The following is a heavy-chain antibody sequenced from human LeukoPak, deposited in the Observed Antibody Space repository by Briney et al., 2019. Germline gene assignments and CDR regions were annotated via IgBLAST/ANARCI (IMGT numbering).Heavy chain of an antibody. CDR3: ASLSPTDSSSWRDSYYYYGMDV. CDR2: INHSGST. V-gene: IGHV4-34*01. CDR1: GGSFSGYY. Sequence: PSGTLSLTCAVYGGSFSGYYWSWIRQPPGKGLEWIGEINHSGSTNYNPSLKSRVTISVDTSKNQFSLKLSSVTAADTAVYYCASLSPTDSSSWRDSYYYYGMDVWGQGTTVTVSS. J-gene: IGHJ6*02. D-gene: IGHD6-13*01.